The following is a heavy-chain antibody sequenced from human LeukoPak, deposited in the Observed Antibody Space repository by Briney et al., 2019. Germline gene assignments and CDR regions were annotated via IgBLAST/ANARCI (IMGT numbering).Heavy chain of an antibody. CDR1: GFTFTGHS. CDR3: ARGLAGYFDY. CDR2: VGNDEKTI. V-gene: IGHV3-30*04. J-gene: IGHJ4*02. Sequence: GGSLRLPCVASGFTFTGHSMHWVRQAPGKGLEWVAVVGNDEKTIFYADSLKGRFTITRDNSKNTLYLQMNSLRAEDTAVYYCARGLAGYFDYWGQGTLVTVSS. D-gene: IGHD6-13*01.